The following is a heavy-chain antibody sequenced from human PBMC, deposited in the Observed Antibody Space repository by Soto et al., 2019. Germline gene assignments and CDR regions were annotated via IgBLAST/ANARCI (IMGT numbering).Heavy chain of an antibody. CDR3: ARPRAAAAGPGYGMDV. CDR1: GGSISSSIYY. CDR2: IYYSGIT. J-gene: IGHJ6*02. D-gene: IGHD6-13*01. Sequence: PSETLSLTWTVSGGSISSSIYYWVWIRQPPGKGLEWIGSIYYSGITYYNPSLKSRVTISVDTSKNQFSLKLSSVTAADTAVYYCARPRAAAAGPGYGMDVWGQGTTVTVSS. V-gene: IGHV4-39*01.